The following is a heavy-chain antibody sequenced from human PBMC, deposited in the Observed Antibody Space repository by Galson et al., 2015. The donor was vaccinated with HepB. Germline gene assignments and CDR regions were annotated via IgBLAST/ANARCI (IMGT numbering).Heavy chain of an antibody. CDR1: GFTFSSHA. D-gene: IGHD4-23*01. J-gene: IGHJ2*01. CDR2: MSYDGSIK. Sequence: SLRLSCAASGFTFSSHAVHWVRQAPGKGLEWVAVMSYDGSIKYYVDSVKGRFTISRDNSKNKLYLQMNSLRPEDTAVYYCARGVIGGNSGSWYFDLWGRGTLVTVSS. V-gene: IGHV3-30*04. CDR3: ARGVIGGNSGSWYFDL.